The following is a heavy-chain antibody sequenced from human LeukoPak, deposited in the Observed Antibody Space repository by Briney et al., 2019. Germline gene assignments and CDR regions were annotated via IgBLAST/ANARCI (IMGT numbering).Heavy chain of an antibody. CDR1: GGSIRGSSFY. CDR3: ARDLDDNWGYFDL. D-gene: IGHD7-27*01. Sequence: SETLSLTCTVSGGSIRGSSFYWGWIRQPPGMGLEWIGHVYYSGNTYYNPSLKSRVTISVDTSRNQFSLNLNSMTAADTAVYYCARDLDDNWGYFDLWGRGTLVTVSS. CDR2: VYYSGNT. J-gene: IGHJ2*01. V-gene: IGHV4-39*07.